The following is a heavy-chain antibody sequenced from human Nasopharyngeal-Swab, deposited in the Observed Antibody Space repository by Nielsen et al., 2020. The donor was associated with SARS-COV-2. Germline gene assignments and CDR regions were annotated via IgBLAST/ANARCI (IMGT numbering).Heavy chain of an antibody. J-gene: IGHJ2*01. CDR1: GYSIISYA. D-gene: IGHD1/OR15-1a*01. V-gene: IGHV1-3*01. CDR3: AADLQTTMAHWYFDL. Sequence: ASVKVSCKVYGYSIISYAIHWVRQAPGQGLEWMGWIDGGNGNTKYSQKFQGRLTITRDMSTSTAYMEVSSLRSEDTAVYFCAADLQTTMAHWYFDLWGRGTLVTVSS. CDR2: IDGGNGNT.